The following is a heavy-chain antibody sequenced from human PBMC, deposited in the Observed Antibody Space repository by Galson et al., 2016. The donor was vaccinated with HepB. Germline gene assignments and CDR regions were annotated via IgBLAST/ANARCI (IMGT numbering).Heavy chain of an antibody. CDR2: TFYRSTWEN. CDR1: GDSVYNNGAA. V-gene: IGHV6-1*01. Sequence: CAISGDSVYNNGAAWVWIRQSPSRGLELLGRTFYRSTWENHYAGSVKNRITISPDTSRTQFSLHLNSVTPEDTAVYYCARAVMLGRGMDVWGQGTTVTVPS. CDR3: ARAVMLGRGMDV. J-gene: IGHJ6*02. D-gene: IGHD3-10*01.